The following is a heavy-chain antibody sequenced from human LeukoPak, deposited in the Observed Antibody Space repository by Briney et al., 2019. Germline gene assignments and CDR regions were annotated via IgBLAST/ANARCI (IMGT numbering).Heavy chain of an antibody. J-gene: IGHJ4*02. CDR1: GYTFTSYY. Sequence: ASVKVSCKASGYTFTSYYMHWVRQAPGQGLEWTGIINPSGGSTSYAEKFQGRVTMTRDTSTNTVYMELSSLRSEDTAVYYCARVDSMVNFDYWGQGTLVTVSS. CDR3: ARVDSMVNFDY. D-gene: IGHD3-10*01. V-gene: IGHV1-46*01. CDR2: INPSGGST.